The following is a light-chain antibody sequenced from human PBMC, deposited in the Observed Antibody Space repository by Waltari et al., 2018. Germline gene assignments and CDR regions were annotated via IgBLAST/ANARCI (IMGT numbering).Light chain of an antibody. J-gene: IGKJ2*01. CDR2: KVS. CDR3: LQSSQWPYA. Sequence: DAVMTQSPLSLAVTLGQPASSSCWSSQSLVPSDGRIFLNWFHQKTGQSPRRLIYKVSNRESGVPDRFSGSGSGTDFTLKISRVEAEDVGIYYCLQSSQWPYAFGQGTKLEIK. CDR1: QSLVPSDGRIF. V-gene: IGKV2-30*02.